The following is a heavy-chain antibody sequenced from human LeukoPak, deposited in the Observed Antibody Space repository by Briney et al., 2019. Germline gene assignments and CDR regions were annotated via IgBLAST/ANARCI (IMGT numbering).Heavy chain of an antibody. Sequence: ASVKVSCMASGGTFSSYAISWVRQAPGQGLEWMGGIIPIFGTANYAQKFQGRVTITADESTSTAYMELSSLRSEDTAVYYCAGQLDSSGYYFFDYWGQGTLVTVSS. D-gene: IGHD3-22*01. J-gene: IGHJ4*02. CDR3: AGQLDSSGYYFFDY. CDR1: GGTFSSYA. CDR2: IIPIFGTA. V-gene: IGHV1-69*13.